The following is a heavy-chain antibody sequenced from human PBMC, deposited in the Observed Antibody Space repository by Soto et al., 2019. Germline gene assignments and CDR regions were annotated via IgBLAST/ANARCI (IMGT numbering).Heavy chain of an antibody. CDR1: GGTFSSYT. Sequence: GASVKVSCKASGGTFSSYTISWVRQAPGQGLEWMGRIIPILGIANYAQKFQGRVTITADKSTSTAYMELSSLRSEDTAVYYCARARDMSGYDFDYWGQGTLVTVSS. J-gene: IGHJ4*02. CDR2: IIPILGIA. V-gene: IGHV1-69*02. CDR3: ARARDMSGYDFDY. D-gene: IGHD5-12*01.